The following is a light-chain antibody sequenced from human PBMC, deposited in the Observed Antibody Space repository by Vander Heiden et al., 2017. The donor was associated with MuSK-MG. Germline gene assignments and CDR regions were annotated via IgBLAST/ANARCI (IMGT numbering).Light chain of an antibody. CDR3: QQYDTFPIT. CDR1: QNVLYSSNNKNY. CDR2: WAS. Sequence: DIVMTQSPDSLAVSLGERATIDCKSSQNVLYSSNNKNYLAWFQQKPGQPPKLLIYWASTRESGVPDRFSGSGSGTDFTLTISSLQAEDVAIYYCQQYDTFPITFGQGTRLEIK. J-gene: IGKJ5*01. V-gene: IGKV4-1*01.